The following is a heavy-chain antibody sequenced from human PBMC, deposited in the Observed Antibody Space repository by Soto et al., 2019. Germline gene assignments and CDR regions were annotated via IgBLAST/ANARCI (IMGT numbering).Heavy chain of an antibody. J-gene: IGHJ4*02. D-gene: IGHD6-19*01. V-gene: IGHV4-59*01. CDR1: GGSISGSY. CDR3: ARSVAVPGAHIDY. Sequence: SETLSLTCSVSGGSISGSYWSWIRQSPGKGLEWLGYVYYTGSTNYSPSLRSRVSISVDTSKNEFSLRLSSVTAADTAVYFCARSVAVPGAHIDYWGRGTQVTVSS. CDR2: VYYTGST.